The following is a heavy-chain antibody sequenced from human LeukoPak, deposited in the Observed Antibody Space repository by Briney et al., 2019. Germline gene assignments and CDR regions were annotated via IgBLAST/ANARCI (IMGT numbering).Heavy chain of an antibody. V-gene: IGHV4-39*07. J-gene: IGHJ4*02. CDR1: GGSISSSTYY. Sequence: SETLSLTCTVSGGSISSSTYYWAWVRQPPGKGLEWIASIYYSGTTYYNPSLKSRVTMSVDTSKNQSSLKLSSVTAADTAVYYCARDVVAAAGTWDYWGQGTLVTVSS. D-gene: IGHD6-13*01. CDR3: ARDVVAAAGTWDY. CDR2: IYYSGTT.